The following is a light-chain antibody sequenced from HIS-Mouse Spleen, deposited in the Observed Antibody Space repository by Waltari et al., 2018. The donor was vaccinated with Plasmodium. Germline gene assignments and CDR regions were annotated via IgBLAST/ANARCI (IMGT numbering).Light chain of an antibody. V-gene: IGKV1-33*01. CDR1: QDISNY. J-gene: IGKJ3*01. CDR3: QQYDNLPPLFT. Sequence: DIQMTQSPSSLSASVGDRVTITCQASQDISNYLNGYQQKPGKAPKLLIYDASNLETGVPSRFSGSGSGTDFTFTSSSLQPEDIATYYCQQYDNLPPLFTFGPGTKVDIK. CDR2: DAS.